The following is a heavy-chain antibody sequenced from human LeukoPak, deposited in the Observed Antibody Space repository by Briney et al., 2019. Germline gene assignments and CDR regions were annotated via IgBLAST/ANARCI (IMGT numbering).Heavy chain of an antibody. CDR2: IIPIFGTA. J-gene: IGHJ4*02. Sequence: SVKVSCKASGGTFSSYAISWVRQAPGQGLEWMGGIIPIFGTANYAQKFQGRVTITADESTSTAYMELSSLRSEDMAVYYCARGSATMVRGVTPIYFDYWGQGTLVTVSS. CDR1: GGTFSSYA. V-gene: IGHV1-69*13. CDR3: ARGSATMVRGVTPIYFDY. D-gene: IGHD3-10*01.